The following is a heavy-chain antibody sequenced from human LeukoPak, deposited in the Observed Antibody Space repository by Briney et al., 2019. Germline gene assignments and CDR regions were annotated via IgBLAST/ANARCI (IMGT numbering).Heavy chain of an antibody. Sequence: GGSLRLSCAASGFTFSSYSMNWVRQAPGKGLEWVSSISSNSSYIYYADSVKGRFTISRDNAKNSLYLQMNSLRAEDTAVYYCARDRYYYDSSGTSVDRYYYYGMDVWGQGTTVTVSS. CDR1: GFTFSSYS. J-gene: IGHJ6*02. V-gene: IGHV3-21*01. CDR3: ARDRYYYDSSGTSVDRYYYYGMDV. CDR2: ISSNSSYI. D-gene: IGHD3-22*01.